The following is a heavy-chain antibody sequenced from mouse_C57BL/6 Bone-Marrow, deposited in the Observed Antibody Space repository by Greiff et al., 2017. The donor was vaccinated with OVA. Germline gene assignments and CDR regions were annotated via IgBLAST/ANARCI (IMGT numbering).Heavy chain of an antibody. CDR3: AKTAQATWLAY. CDR1: GYAFTNYL. D-gene: IGHD3-2*02. V-gene: IGHV1-54*01. CDR2: INPGSGGT. J-gene: IGHJ3*01. Sequence: VQLQQSGAELVRPGTSVTVSCKASGYAFTNYLIEWVKQRPGQGLEWIGVINPGSGGTNYNEKFKGKATLTADKSSSTAYMQLSSLTSEDSAVYFCAKTAQATWLAYWGQGTLVTVSA.